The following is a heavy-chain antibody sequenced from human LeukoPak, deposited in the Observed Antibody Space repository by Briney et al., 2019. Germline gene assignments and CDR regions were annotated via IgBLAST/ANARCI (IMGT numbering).Heavy chain of an antibody. CDR2: ISYDGSVK. V-gene: IGHV3-30*03. Sequence: GGSLRLSCAASGFTFNSYGMDWVRQAPGKGLEWVAIISYDGSVKYYGDSVRGRFTISRDNSKNTVYLQMNSLGADDTAVYYGARDRHLRVVTPWFDYWGQGTLVTVSS. CDR3: ARDRHLRVVTPWFDY. J-gene: IGHJ4*02. D-gene: IGHD3-3*01. CDR1: GFTFNSYG.